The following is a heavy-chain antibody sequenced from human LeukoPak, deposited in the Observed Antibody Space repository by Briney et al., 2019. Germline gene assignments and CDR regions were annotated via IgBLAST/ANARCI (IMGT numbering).Heavy chain of an antibody. D-gene: IGHD5-18*01. CDR1: NGSISSGEYY. Sequence: TSQTLSLTCTVSNGSISSGEYYWSWIRQPAGKGLDWIGRIYTSGSTNYNPSLKGRVSISLDTSKSQFSLRLRSVTAADTAMYCCARYTYGVSFDYWGQGTLVTVSS. CDR2: IYTSGST. J-gene: IGHJ4*02. CDR3: ARYTYGVSFDY. V-gene: IGHV4-61*02.